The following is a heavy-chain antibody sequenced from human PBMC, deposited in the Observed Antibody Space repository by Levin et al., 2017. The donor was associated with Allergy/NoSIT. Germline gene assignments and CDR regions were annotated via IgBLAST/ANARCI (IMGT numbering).Heavy chain of an antibody. CDR2: INWNGGST. J-gene: IGHJ4*02. V-gene: IGHV3-20*04. Sequence: GESLKISCAASGFTFDDYGMSWVRQAPGKGLEWVSGINWNGGSTGYADSVKGRFTISRDNAKKSLYLQMNSLRAEDTALYYCARLDSYGLGTPGGYWGQGTLVTVSS. CDR3: ARLDSYGLGTPGGY. D-gene: IGHD3-10*01. CDR1: GFTFDDYG.